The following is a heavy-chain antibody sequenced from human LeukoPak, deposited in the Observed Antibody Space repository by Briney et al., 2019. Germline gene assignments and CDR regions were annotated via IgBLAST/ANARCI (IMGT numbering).Heavy chain of an antibody. CDR1: GGSITTHY. J-gene: IGHJ3*02. CDR2: VYNTGST. Sequence: PSETLSLTCTVSGGSITTHYWSWIRQPAGREVEWIGRVYNTGSTKYNPSLESRVTMSVDMSSNRFSLSLRSVTAADTAVYYCARDLLGDYGTFDIWGQGTMVTVSS. V-gene: IGHV4-4*07. CDR3: ARDLLGDYGTFDI. D-gene: IGHD4-17*01.